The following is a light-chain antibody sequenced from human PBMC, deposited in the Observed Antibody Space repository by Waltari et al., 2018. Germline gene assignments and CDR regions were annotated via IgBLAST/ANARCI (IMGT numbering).Light chain of an antibody. CDR2: VNN. Sequence: QSVLTQPPSLSGAPGQRVTISCAGNSSNIGAGFDVHWYQQFPGSAPSLIISVNNNPPSGVPARFSASKSGTSASLAVSGLQAQDEADYYCQSYDISLSAYVFGGGTKLTVL. CDR3: QSYDISLSAYV. J-gene: IGLJ3*02. CDR1: SSNIGAGFD. V-gene: IGLV1-40*01.